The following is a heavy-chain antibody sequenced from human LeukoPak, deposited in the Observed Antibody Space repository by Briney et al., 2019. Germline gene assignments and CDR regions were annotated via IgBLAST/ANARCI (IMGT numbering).Heavy chain of an antibody. Sequence: GGSLRLSCAASGFTFSSYSMNWVRQAPGKGLEWVSYISSSSTIYYADSVKGRFTISRDNSKNTLYLQMNSLRAEDTAVYYCATDRGGYGSGSYDYWGQGTLVTVSS. CDR3: ATDRGGYGSGSYDY. D-gene: IGHD3-10*01. V-gene: IGHV3-48*01. CDR1: GFTFSSYS. CDR2: ISSSSTI. J-gene: IGHJ4*02.